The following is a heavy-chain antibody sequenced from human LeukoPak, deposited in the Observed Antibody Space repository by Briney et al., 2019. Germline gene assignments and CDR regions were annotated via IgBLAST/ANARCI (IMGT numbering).Heavy chain of an antibody. CDR1: GFTFSTYA. Sequence: GGSLRLSCAASGFTFSTYAMTWVRQAPGKGLEWVSAISGSGDSTYYADSVKGRFTISRDNSKNTLYLQMNSLRAEDTAVYYCAKDTTYYDFWSGYYWGQGTLVTVSS. J-gene: IGHJ4*02. V-gene: IGHV3-23*01. CDR3: AKDTTYYDFWSGYY. D-gene: IGHD3-3*01. CDR2: ISGSGDST.